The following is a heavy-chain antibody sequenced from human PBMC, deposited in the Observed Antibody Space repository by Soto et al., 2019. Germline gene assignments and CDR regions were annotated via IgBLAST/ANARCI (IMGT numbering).Heavy chain of an antibody. J-gene: IGHJ4*02. CDR1: GFIFSNYV. Sequence: QVQLVESGGGVVQPGRSLRLSCAASGFIFSNYVMYWVRQAPGKGLEWVAFMSYDGTTKSYADSVKVRFTISRDNSQNTLYLQMNSLRPEDTGVYYCAREVLWSRYFDYWGQGTLVTVSS. CDR3: AREVLWSRYFDY. V-gene: IGHV3-30-3*01. CDR2: MSYDGTTK. D-gene: IGHD3-10*01.